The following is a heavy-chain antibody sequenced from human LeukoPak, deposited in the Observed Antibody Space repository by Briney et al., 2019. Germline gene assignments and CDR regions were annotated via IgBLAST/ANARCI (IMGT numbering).Heavy chain of an antibody. Sequence: PGGSLRLSCAASGFTFSSYAMNWVRQAPGKGLEWVSGISDSGGSTYYADSVKGRFAISRDNSKNTLYLQMNSLRADDTALYYCAKGSGINHYNWFDPWGQGTLVTVSS. V-gene: IGHV3-23*01. CDR1: GFTFSSYA. J-gene: IGHJ5*02. CDR2: ISDSGGST. D-gene: IGHD6-13*01. CDR3: AKGSGINHYNWFDP.